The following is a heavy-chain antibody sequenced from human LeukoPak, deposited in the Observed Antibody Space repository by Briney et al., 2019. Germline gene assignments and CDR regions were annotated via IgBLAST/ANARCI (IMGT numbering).Heavy chain of an antibody. CDR1: GFTFSNAW. Sequence: GGSLRLSCAASGFTFSNAWMSWVRQPPGKGLEWVGRIKSKRDGGTTDYAAPVKGRFTISRDDSKNMVYVQMNSPKTEDTALYYCATISASVLGESFDYWGQGTLVTVSS. CDR3: ATISASVLGESFDY. CDR2: IKSKRDGGTT. V-gene: IGHV3-15*01. D-gene: IGHD3-3*02. J-gene: IGHJ4*02.